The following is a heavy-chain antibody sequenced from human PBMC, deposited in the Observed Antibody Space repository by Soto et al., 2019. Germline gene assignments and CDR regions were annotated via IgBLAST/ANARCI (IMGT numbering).Heavy chain of an antibody. CDR3: ARDIVGDSTPYYYYGMDV. V-gene: IGHV3-33*01. D-gene: IGHD2-21*01. J-gene: IGHJ6*02. Sequence: QVQLVESGGGVVQPGRSLRLSCAASGFTFSSYGMHWVRQAPGKGLEWVAVIWYDGSNKYYADSVKGRFTISRDNSKNTRYLQMNSLRAEDTAVYYCARDIVGDSTPYYYYGMDVWGQGTTVTVSS. CDR2: IWYDGSNK. CDR1: GFTFSSYG.